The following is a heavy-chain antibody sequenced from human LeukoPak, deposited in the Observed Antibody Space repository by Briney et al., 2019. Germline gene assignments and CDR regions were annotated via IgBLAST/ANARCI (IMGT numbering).Heavy chain of an antibody. CDR2: IYYSGST. Sequence: PSETLSLTCTVSGGSISSYYWSWIRQPPGKGLEWIGYIYYSGSTNYNPSLKSRVTISVDTSKNQFSLKLSSVTAADTAVYYCARAFIGITIFQKNFGYFDYWGQGTLVTVSS. CDR3: ARAFIGITIFQKNFGYFDY. V-gene: IGHV4-59*01. CDR1: GGSISSYY. J-gene: IGHJ4*02. D-gene: IGHD3-9*01.